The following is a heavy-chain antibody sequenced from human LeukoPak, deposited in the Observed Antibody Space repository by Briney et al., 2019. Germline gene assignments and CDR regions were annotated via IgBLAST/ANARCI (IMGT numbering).Heavy chain of an antibody. CDR1: GGSFSGYY. J-gene: IGHJ4*02. CDR2: INHSGST. V-gene: IGHV4-34*01. CDR3: ARGVIAEYYFDY. Sequence: SETLSLTCAVYGGSFSGYYWSWIRQPPGKGLEWIGEINHSGSTNNNPSLKSRVTISVDTSKNQFSLKLSSVTAADTAVYYCARGVIAEYYFDYWGQGTLVTVSS. D-gene: IGHD6-13*01.